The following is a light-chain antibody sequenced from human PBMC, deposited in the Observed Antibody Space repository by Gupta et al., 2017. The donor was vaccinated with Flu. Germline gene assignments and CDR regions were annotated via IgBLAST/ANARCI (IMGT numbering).Light chain of an antibody. CDR2: SNN. CDR3: AAWDDSLNGHV. V-gene: IGLV1-44*01. J-gene: IGLJ1*01. CDR1: SPNIGSNT. Sequence: QSVLTQPPSASGTPGQRVTISCSGSSPNIGSNTVNWYQQLPGTAPKLLIYSNNQRPSGVPGRFSGSKSGTSASLAISGLQSEDEADYYCAAWDDSLNGHVFGTGTKVTVL.